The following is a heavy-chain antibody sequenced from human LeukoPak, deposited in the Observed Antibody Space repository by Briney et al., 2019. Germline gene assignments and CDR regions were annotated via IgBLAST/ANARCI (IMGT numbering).Heavy chain of an antibody. Sequence: ASVTVSFTASGYTFTSYYMHWVRQAPGQGLEWMGIINPSGGSTSYAQKFQGRVTMTRDTSTSTVYMELSSLRSEDTAVYYCAGSMVATSIFDYWGQGTLVTVSS. CDR1: GYTFTSYY. CDR2: INPSGGST. D-gene: IGHD5-12*01. V-gene: IGHV1-46*01. J-gene: IGHJ4*02. CDR3: AGSMVATSIFDY.